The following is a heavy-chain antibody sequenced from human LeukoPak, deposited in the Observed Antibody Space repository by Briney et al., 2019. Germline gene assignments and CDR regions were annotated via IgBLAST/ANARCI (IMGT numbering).Heavy chain of an antibody. CDR2: ISGSGGGT. Sequence: GGSLRLSCAASGFTFSSNAMTWVRQAPGKGLEWVSAISGSGGGTYYADSVKGRFTISRDNSKNTLYLQMNSLRAEDTAVYYCAKANMVRGVTLKFDYWGQGTLVTVSS. J-gene: IGHJ4*02. D-gene: IGHD3-10*01. CDR1: GFTFSSNA. V-gene: IGHV3-23*01. CDR3: AKANMVRGVTLKFDY.